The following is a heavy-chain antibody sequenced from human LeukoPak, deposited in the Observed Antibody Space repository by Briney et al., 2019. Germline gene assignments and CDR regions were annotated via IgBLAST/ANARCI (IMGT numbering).Heavy chain of an antibody. V-gene: IGHV3-21*01. CDR3: ARSRTSSPYDKNLNF. Sequence: GGSLRLSCPASGFTFSSYTMSWVREAPGKGLEGVSPISSSINYIYHADSVKGRFTISRDDAQNSVYLQMNSLKDEDTAVYYCARSRTSSPYDKNLNFWGQGTLVIVSS. CDR2: ISSSINYI. J-gene: IGHJ4*02. CDR1: GFTFSSYT. D-gene: IGHD1-7*01.